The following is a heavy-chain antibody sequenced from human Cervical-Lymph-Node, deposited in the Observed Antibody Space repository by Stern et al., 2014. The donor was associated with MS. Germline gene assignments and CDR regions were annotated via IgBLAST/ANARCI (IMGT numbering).Heavy chain of an antibody. D-gene: IGHD6-6*01. CDR3: ASDPSSSGDLAY. CDR2: IYSGGST. J-gene: IGHJ4*02. Sequence: EVQLEESGGGLIQPGGSLRLSCAASGFTVSRNFITWVRQAPGTWLEWVAHIYSGGSTYYADSVKGRFSISRDSSKNTLHLQMNSLRAEDTAVYYCASDPSSSGDLAYWGQGSLVTVSS. V-gene: IGHV3-53*01. CDR1: GFTVSRNF.